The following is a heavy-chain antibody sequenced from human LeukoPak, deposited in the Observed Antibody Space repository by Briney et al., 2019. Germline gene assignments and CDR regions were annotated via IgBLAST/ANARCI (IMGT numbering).Heavy chain of an antibody. CDR1: GFTVSSNY. CDR3: ARWTGADFSGYYDY. D-gene: IGHD3-22*01. J-gene: IGHJ4*02. Sequence: PGGSLRFSCAASGFTVSSNYMSWVRQASGKGLEWVSVIYSGGSTYYADSVKGRFTISRDNSKNTLSLQMDSLRDEDSGVYYCARWTGADFSGYYDYWGQGTLVTVSS. V-gene: IGHV3-53*01. CDR2: IYSGGST.